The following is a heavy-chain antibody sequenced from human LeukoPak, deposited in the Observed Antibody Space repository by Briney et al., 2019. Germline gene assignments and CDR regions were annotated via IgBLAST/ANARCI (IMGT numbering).Heavy chain of an antibody. J-gene: IGHJ3*02. V-gene: IGHV1-8*01. Sequence: ASVKVSRKASGYTFASYDINWGRHATGQGLEWMGWMNPNSGNTGYAQKFQGRVTMTRNTSISTAYMELSSLRSEDTAVYYCARGLGELLYSDAFDIWGQGTMVTVSS. CDR1: GYTFASYD. CDR3: ARGLGELLYSDAFDI. D-gene: IGHD1-26*01. CDR2: MNPNSGNT.